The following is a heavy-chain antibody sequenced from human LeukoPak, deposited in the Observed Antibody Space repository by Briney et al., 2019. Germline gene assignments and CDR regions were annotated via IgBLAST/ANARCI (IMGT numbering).Heavy chain of an antibody. Sequence: PGGSLRLSCAASGFTFNNYAMSWVRQAPGKGLEWVSAISDNGGDTKYAESVKGRFAISRDNSRNRLYLQMNSLRVEDTAIYYCAKEQKLSDAFDIWGQGTMVTVSS. CDR1: GFTFNNYA. CDR3: AKEQKLSDAFDI. CDR2: ISDNGGDT. D-gene: IGHD5-18*01. V-gene: IGHV3-23*01. J-gene: IGHJ3*02.